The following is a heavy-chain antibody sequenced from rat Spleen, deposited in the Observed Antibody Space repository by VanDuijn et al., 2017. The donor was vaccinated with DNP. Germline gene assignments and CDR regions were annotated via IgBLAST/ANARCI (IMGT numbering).Heavy chain of an antibody. CDR1: GYSITSNY. CDR3: ARWGGRYFDY. D-gene: IGHD5-1*01. CDR2: INYSGTT. Sequence: EVQLQESGPGLVKPSQSLSLTCSVTGYSITSNYWAWIRKFPGNKMEWMGYINYSGTTAYNPSLRSRISITRDTSENQFFLQLNSVTTEDTATYYCARWGGRYFDYWGQGVMVTVSS. J-gene: IGHJ2*01. V-gene: IGHV3-1*01.